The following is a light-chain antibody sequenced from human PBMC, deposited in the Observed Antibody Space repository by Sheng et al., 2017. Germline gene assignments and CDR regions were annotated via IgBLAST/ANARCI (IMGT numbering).Light chain of an antibody. V-gene: IGKV1-5*03. CDR1: QSISSW. CDR3: QQYNTFPYT. J-gene: IGKJ2*01. Sequence: DIQMTQSPSTLSASVGDRVTITCRASQSISSWLAWYQQKPGNAPKVLIYKSSSLESGVPSRFSGSGSGTEFTLTIRSLQPEDFGTYYCQQYNTFPYTFGPGDQAGDQT. CDR2: KSS.